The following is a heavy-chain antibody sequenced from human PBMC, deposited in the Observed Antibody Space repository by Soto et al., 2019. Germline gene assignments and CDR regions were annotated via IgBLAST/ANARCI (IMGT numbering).Heavy chain of an antibody. CDR1: GYTFTSYG. Sequence: GASVKVSCKASGYTFTSYGISWVRQAPGQGLEWMGWISAYNGNTNYAQKLQGRVTLTTDTSTGIAYMELRSLRSDDTALYYCVRDYSDYDKSAYWGQGTLVTVSS. J-gene: IGHJ4*02. V-gene: IGHV1-18*01. D-gene: IGHD4-17*01. CDR3: VRDYSDYDKSAY. CDR2: ISAYNGNT.